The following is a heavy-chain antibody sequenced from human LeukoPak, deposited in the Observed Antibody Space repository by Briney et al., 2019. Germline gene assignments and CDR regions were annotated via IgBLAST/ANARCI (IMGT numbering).Heavy chain of an antibody. CDR3: ARGGSSWYVHFDY. V-gene: IGHV1-18*01. CDR1: GYTFNSHG. CDR2: ISTYNGNT. D-gene: IGHD6-13*01. J-gene: IGHJ4*02. Sequence: ASVKVSCKASGYTFNSHGITWVRQAPGQGLEWMGWISTYNGNTNYAQKLQGRVTITTDTSTSTAYMELRSLRSDDTAVYYCARGGSSWYVHFDYWGQGTLVTVSS.